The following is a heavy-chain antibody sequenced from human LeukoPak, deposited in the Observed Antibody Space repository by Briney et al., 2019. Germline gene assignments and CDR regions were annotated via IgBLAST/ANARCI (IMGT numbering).Heavy chain of an antibody. CDR1: GFTSSSYS. CDR3: ARDPPPPKYYDFWSGYYLFDY. D-gene: IGHD3-3*01. V-gene: IGHV3-21*01. J-gene: IGHJ4*02. CDR2: ISSSSSYI. Sequence: GGSLRLSCAASGFTSSSYSMNWVRQAPGKGLEWVSSISSSSSYIYYADSVKGRFTISRDNAKNSLYLQMSSLRAEDTAVYYCARDPPPPKYYDFWSGYYLFDYWGQGTLVTVSS.